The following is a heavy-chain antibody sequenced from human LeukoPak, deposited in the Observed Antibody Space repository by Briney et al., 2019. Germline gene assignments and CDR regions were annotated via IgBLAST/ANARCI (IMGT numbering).Heavy chain of an antibody. CDR3: ATDGAGFDT. V-gene: IGHV3-11*01. J-gene: IGHJ5*02. CDR1: GFTFNDYY. Sequence: PGGSLPLSCAASGFTFNDYYMSWIRRAQGKGLEWLSYINIGGTNTHYADSVKGRFTISRDNAKKSLYLEMNNLRAEDTAVYYCATDGAGFDTWGQGVLVTVSS. CDR2: INIGGTNT.